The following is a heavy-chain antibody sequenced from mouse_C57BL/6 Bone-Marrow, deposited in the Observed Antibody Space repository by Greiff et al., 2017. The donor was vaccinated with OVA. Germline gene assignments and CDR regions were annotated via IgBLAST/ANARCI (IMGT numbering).Heavy chain of an antibody. D-gene: IGHD3-3*01. Sequence: QVQLQQPGAELVKPGASVKLSCKASGYTFTSYWMHWVKQRPGQGLEWIGMIHPNSGSTNYNEKFKSKATLTVDKSSSTAYMQLSSLTSEDSAVYYCAREGTLYYFDYWGQGTTLTVSS. CDR3: AREGTLYYFDY. CDR1: GYTFTSYW. CDR2: IHPNSGST. V-gene: IGHV1-64*01. J-gene: IGHJ2*01.